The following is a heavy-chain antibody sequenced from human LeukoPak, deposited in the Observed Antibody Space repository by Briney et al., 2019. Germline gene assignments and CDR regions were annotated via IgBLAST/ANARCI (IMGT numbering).Heavy chain of an antibody. CDR3: AIAVAGTQADY. Sequence: TGGSLRLXCAASGFTFSSYWMHWVRQAPGKGLVWVSRINSDGSSTSYADSVKGRFTISRDNAKNTLYLQMNSLRAEDTAVYYCAIAVAGTQADYWGQGTLVTVSS. V-gene: IGHV3-74*01. CDR2: INSDGSST. J-gene: IGHJ4*02. CDR1: GFTFSSYW. D-gene: IGHD6-19*01.